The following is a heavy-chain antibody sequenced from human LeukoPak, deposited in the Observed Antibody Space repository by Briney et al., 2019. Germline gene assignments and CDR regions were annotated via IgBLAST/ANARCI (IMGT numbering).Heavy chain of an antibody. D-gene: IGHD5-24*01. CDR3: ARGGKDGYNPGAFDY. CDR2: IYYSGST. V-gene: IGHV4-38-2*02. Sequence: PSETLSLTCTVSGYSLSSGYYWGWIRQPPGKGLEGIGSIYYSGSTYYNPSLKSRVTISVDTSKNQFSLKLSSVTAADTAVYYCARGGKDGYNPGAFDYWGQGTLVTVSS. J-gene: IGHJ4*02. CDR1: GYSLSSGYY.